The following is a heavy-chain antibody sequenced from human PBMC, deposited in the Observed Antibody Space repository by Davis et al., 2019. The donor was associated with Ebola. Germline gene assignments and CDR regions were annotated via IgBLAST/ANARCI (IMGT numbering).Heavy chain of an antibody. CDR2: IYYSGST. D-gene: IGHD1-26*01. J-gene: IGHJ6*02. V-gene: IGHV4-31*11. CDR3: AREVGYYGMDV. CDR1: GGSFSDYH. Sequence: SETLSLTCAVYGGSFSDYHWSWIRQHPGKGLEWIGYIYYSGSTYYNPSLKSRVTISVDTSKNQFSLKLSSVTAADTAVYYCAREVGYYGMDVWGQGTTVTVSS.